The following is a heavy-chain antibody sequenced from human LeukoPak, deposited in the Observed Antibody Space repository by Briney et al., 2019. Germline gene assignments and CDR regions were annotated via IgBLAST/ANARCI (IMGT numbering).Heavy chain of an antibody. J-gene: IGHJ6*02. Sequence: AGGSLRLSCATSGFIFSKYAMHWVRQAPGKGLEYVSGINGQGNNTYYADSVKGRFTISRDNSKNALYLQMGSLRAEDMAVYYCVRKGVTIFGVVIAPYGMDVWGQGTTVSVFS. CDR2: INGQGNNT. V-gene: IGHV3-64*02. CDR3: VRKGVTIFGVVIAPYGMDV. CDR1: GFIFSKYA. D-gene: IGHD3-3*01.